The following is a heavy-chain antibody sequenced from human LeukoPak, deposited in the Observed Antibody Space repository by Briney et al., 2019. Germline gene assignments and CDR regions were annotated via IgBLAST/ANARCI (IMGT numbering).Heavy chain of an antibody. J-gene: IGHJ6*03. Sequence: SETLSLTCTVSGGSISSYYWSWIRQPPGKGLEWIGYIYSSGSTNYNPSLKSRVAISIDTSKNQFSLQMTSVTAADTAVYYCGREGHYSQNVNSYYMDVWGKGTTVTVSS. D-gene: IGHD4-11*01. CDR1: GGSISSYY. CDR2: IYSSGST. CDR3: GREGHYSQNVNSYYMDV. V-gene: IGHV4-59*01.